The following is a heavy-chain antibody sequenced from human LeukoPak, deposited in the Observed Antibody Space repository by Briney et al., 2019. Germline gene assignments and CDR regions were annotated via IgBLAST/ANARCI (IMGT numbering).Heavy chain of an antibody. CDR1: GFTFSIYE. Sequence: GGSLRLSCAASGFTFSIYEMNWVRQAPGKGLEWVSYISSSGSTIYYADSVKGRFIISRDNAKNSLYLQINSLRAEDTAVYYCARVQREVRGVVTFNWFDPWGQGTLVTVSS. CDR3: ARVQREVRGVVTFNWFDP. D-gene: IGHD3-10*01. J-gene: IGHJ5*02. CDR2: ISSSGSTI. V-gene: IGHV3-48*03.